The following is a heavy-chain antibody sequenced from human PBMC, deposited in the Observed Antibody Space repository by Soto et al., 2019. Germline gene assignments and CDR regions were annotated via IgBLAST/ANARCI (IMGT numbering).Heavy chain of an antibody. J-gene: IGHJ4*02. CDR3: ARDSPGWYGFDY. D-gene: IGHD6-19*01. CDR2: IYWDDDK. Sequence: QITLKESGPTLVKPTQTLTLTCTFSGFSLTTRGVGVGWIRQPPGKALEWLALIYWDDDKRYSPSLKSRLTIXKXPSKNQVVLTMTNMDPVDTATYYCARDSPGWYGFDYWGQGTLVTVSS. V-gene: IGHV2-5*02. CDR1: GFSLTTRGVG.